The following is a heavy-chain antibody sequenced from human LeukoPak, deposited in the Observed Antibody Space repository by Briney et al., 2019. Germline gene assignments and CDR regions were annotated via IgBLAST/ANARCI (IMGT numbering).Heavy chain of an antibody. D-gene: IGHD4-17*01. CDR3: ARGGYGAYMG. V-gene: IGHV3-21*01. Sequence: GGSLRLSCAASGFTFSNYNMNWVRQAPGKGLEWVSSITSSSSYIYYADSVKGRFTISRDNAKNTLDLQMNSLRAEDTAVYYCARGGYGAYMGWGQGMLVTVSS. CDR2: ITSSSSYI. CDR1: GFTFSNYN. J-gene: IGHJ4*02.